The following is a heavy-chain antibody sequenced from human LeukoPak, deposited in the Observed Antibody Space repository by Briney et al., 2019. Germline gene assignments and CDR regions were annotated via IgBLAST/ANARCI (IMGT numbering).Heavy chain of an antibody. CDR2: INVDGSIT. D-gene: IGHD2-2*03. Sequence: GGSLRLSCAASGFTFSGHWMHWVRQVPGKGLVWVSCINVDGSITSHADSVKGRFTISRDNAKNTLFLQMNSLRAEDTAVYYCARVDDLDAFDTWGQGTMVTVSS. V-gene: IGHV3-74*01. J-gene: IGHJ3*02. CDR1: GFTFSGHW. CDR3: ARVDDLDAFDT.